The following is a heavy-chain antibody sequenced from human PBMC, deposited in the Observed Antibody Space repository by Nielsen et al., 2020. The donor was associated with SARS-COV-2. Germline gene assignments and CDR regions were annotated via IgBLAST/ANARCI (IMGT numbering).Heavy chain of an antibody. CDR2: ISYDGSNK. Sequence: GGSLRLSCAASGFTFSSYAMHWVRQAPGKGLEWVAVISYDGSNKYYADSVKGRFTISRDNSKNTLYLQMNSLRAEDTAVYYCARGWATGDGDYWGQGTLVTVTS. CDR1: GFTFSSYA. J-gene: IGHJ4*02. V-gene: IGHV3-30-3*01. D-gene: IGHD7-27*01. CDR3: ARGWATGDGDY.